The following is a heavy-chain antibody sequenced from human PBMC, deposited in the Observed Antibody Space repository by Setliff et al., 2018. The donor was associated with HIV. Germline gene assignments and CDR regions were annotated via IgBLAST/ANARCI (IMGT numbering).Heavy chain of an antibody. CDR2: IRTKNYRGTT. V-gene: IGHV3-49*03. D-gene: IGHD4-17*01. CDR3: SRGARPTDEYVWFDP. CDR1: GFNFADYG. J-gene: IGHJ5*02. Sequence: GGSLRLSCTGSGFNFADYGISWFRQAPGKGLEWVSFIRTKNYRGTTEYAASVEGRFIISRDDSKGIAYLQMNSLKTEDTAVYYCSRGARPTDEYVWFDPWGQGTLVTVSS.